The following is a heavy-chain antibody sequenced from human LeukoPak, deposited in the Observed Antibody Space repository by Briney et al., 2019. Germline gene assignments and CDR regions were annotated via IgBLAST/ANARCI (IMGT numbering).Heavy chain of an antibody. V-gene: IGHV1-2*02. CDR3: ASVFIVARADCSGGSCYSSYYYYYGMDV. CDR1: GYTFTGYY. Sequence: ASVKVSCKASGYTFTGYYMHWVRQAPGQGLEWMGWINPNSGGTNYAQKFQGRDTMTRDTSISTAYMELSRLRSDDTAVYYCASVFIVARADCSGGSCYSSYYYYYGMDVWGQGTTVTVSS. D-gene: IGHD2-15*01. J-gene: IGHJ6*02. CDR2: INPNSGGT.